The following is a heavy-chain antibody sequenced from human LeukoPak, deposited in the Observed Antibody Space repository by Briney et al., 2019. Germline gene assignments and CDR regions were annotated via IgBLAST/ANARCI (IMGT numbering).Heavy chain of an antibody. J-gene: IGHJ4*02. V-gene: IGHV3-30*03. Sequence: QTGGSLRLSCAASGFTLSTYGMYWVRQAPGKGLEWVSLISYDGSDKYYADSVKGRFTISRDNSKNTLFLQMNSLRAEDTAVYYCARERYDILTGYYMYFDYWGQGSLVTVSS. D-gene: IGHD3-9*01. CDR2: ISYDGSDK. CDR1: GFTLSTYG. CDR3: ARERYDILTGYYMYFDY.